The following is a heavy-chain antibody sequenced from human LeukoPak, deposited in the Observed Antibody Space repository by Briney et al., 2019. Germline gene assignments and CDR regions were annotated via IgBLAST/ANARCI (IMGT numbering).Heavy chain of an antibody. J-gene: IGHJ4*02. Sequence: GGSLRLSCAASGFTFSSYSMNWVRQAPGKGLEWVSAISGSGGSTYYADSVKGRFTISRDNSKNTLYLQMNSLRAEDTAVYYCAKGVVVAATYDYWGQGTLVTVSS. D-gene: IGHD2-15*01. CDR1: GFTFSSYS. CDR3: AKGVVVAATYDY. V-gene: IGHV3-23*01. CDR2: ISGSGGST.